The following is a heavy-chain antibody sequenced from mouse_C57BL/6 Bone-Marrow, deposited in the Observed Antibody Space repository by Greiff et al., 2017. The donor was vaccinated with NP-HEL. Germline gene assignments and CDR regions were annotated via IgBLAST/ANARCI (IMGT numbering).Heavy chain of an antibody. D-gene: IGHD2-3*01. J-gene: IGHJ2*01. CDR3: ARSEDGYYGDY. CDR2: IDPSDSYT. CDR1: GYTFTSYW. V-gene: IGHV1-69*01. Sequence: QVQLQQPGAELVMPGASVKLSCKASGYTFTSYWMHWVKQRPGQGLEWIGEIDPSDSYTNYNQKFKGKSTLTVDKSSSTAYMQLSSLTSEDSAVYYCARSEDGYYGDYWGQGTTLTVSS.